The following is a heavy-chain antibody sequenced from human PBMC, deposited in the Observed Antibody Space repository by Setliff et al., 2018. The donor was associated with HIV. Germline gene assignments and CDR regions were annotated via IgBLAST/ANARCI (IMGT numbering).Heavy chain of an antibody. J-gene: IGHJ4*02. D-gene: IGHD4-17*01. CDR1: GFTFSDYY. V-gene: IGHV3-11*05. CDR2: ITGSSSYT. Sequence: GGSLRLSCAASGFTFSDYYMSWIRQAPGKGLEWVSYITGSSSYTNYADSVKGRFTISRDNSKNTLYLQMNSLRAEDTAVYYCARGGARGDYGYFDYWGQGTLVTVSS. CDR3: ARGGARGDYGYFDY.